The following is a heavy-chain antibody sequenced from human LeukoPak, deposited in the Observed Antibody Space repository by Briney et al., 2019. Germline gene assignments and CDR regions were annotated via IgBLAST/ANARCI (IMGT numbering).Heavy chain of an antibody. V-gene: IGHV4-61*02. D-gene: IGHD3-22*01. CDR1: GGSISSSSYY. Sequence: PSETLSLTCTVSGGSISSSSYYWGWIRQPAGKGLEWIGRIYTSGSTNYNPSLKSRVTMSVDTSKSQFSLKLSSVTAADTAVYYCARYYDSSGYYYEASWFDPWGQGTLVTVSS. CDR3: ARYYDSSGYYYEASWFDP. CDR2: IYTSGST. J-gene: IGHJ5*02.